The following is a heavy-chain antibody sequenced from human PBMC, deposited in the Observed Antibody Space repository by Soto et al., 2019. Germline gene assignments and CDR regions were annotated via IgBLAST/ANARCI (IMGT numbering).Heavy chain of an antibody. V-gene: IGHV4-39*01. CDR3: TSHPPLEYGSGNYYNSLFNY. D-gene: IGHD3-10*01. CDR2: IYYSGNT. J-gene: IGHJ4*02. CDR1: GDSISTGSYY. Sequence: SETLSLTCTVSGDSISTGSYYWGWIRQPPGKGLEWIGSIYYSGNTYYNPSLKSRVTISVDTSKNQFSLKLRSVTAADTAVYYCTSHPPLEYGSGNYYNSLFNYWGRGTLVTVSS.